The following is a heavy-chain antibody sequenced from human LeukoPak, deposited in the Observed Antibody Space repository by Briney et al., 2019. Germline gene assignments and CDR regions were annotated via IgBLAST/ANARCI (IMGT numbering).Heavy chain of an antibody. D-gene: IGHD1-26*01. V-gene: IGHV3-48*01. CDR2: ISYSSITI. Sequence: PGGSLRLSCAASGFPFGSYSMNWVRQAPGKGLEWVSYISYSSITIYYADSVRGRFTTSRDNAKNSLNLQMNSLRAEETAVYYCARDGGGSQQSNWFDPWGQGTLVTVSS. CDR1: GFPFGSYS. CDR3: ARDGGGSQQSNWFDP. J-gene: IGHJ5*02.